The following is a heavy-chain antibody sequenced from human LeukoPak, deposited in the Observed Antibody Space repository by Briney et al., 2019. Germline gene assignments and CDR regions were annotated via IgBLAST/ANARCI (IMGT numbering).Heavy chain of an antibody. Sequence: SETLSLTCTVSGGSISTYYWSWIRQPPGKGLEWIGYIYYSGSTNYNPSLKSRVTISVDTSKNQFSLKLSSVTAADTAIYFCARRKRGSGGPFDYWGQGTLVTVSS. J-gene: IGHJ4*02. D-gene: IGHD6-19*01. CDR1: GGSISTYY. CDR2: IYYSGST. CDR3: ARRKRGSGGPFDY. V-gene: IGHV4-59*08.